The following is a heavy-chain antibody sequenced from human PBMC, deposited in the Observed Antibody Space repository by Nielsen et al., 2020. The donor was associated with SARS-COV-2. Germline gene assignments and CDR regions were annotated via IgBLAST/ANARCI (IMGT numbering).Heavy chain of an antibody. CDR2: IFYSGST. CDR1: GGSVNSGIYY. CDR3: ARGFEY. J-gene: IGHJ4*02. Sequence: SETLSLTCTVSGGSVNSGIYYWSWVRQPPGKGLEWIGYIFYSGSTNYNPSLKSRATISLDTSKNQFSLKLSSVTAADTAVYYCARGFEYWGQGTLVTVSS. V-gene: IGHV4-61*01.